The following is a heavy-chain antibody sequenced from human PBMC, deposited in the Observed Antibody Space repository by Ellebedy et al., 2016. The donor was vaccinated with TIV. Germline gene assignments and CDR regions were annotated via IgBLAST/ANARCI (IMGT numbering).Heavy chain of an antibody. Sequence: SETLSLXXTVSGGSVTSGSYYWSWIRQPPGKGLEWIGYIYYSGGTKYNPSLKSRVTISVDTSKNQFSLILTSVTAADTAVYYCATRGRTTVTTYGMDVWGQGTTVTVSS. CDR3: ATRGRTTVTTYGMDV. D-gene: IGHD4-17*01. V-gene: IGHV4-61*01. J-gene: IGHJ6*02. CDR2: IYYSGGT. CDR1: GGSVTSGSYY.